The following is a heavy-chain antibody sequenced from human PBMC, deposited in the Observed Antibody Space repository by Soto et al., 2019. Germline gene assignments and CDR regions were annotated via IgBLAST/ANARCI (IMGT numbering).Heavy chain of an antibody. J-gene: IGHJ6*02. CDR2: IYYSGST. Sequence: QVQLQESGPGLVKPSQTLSLTCTVSGGSISSGDYYWSWIRQPPGKGLEWIGYIYYSGSTYYNPSIKSRVTISVDTYKNQFSLKLSSVTAADTAVYYCARDNFNYYGMDVWGQGTTVTVSS. CDR1: GGSISSGDYY. V-gene: IGHV4-30-4*01. CDR3: ARDNFNYYGMDV.